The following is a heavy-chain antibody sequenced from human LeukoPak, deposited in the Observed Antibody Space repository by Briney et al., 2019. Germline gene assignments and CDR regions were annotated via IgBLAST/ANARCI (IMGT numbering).Heavy chain of an antibody. Sequence: PSETLSLTCTVSGGSISSSSYYWGWIRQPPGKGLEWIGNIYYNGDTYYNASLRSRVTISVDTSKNRFSLNLNSVTAADTAVYYCARGRLSGWSYWGQGTLVTVSS. D-gene: IGHD6-19*01. J-gene: IGHJ4*02. CDR2: IYYNGDT. V-gene: IGHV4-39*02. CDR3: ARGRLSGWSY. CDR1: GGSISSSSYY.